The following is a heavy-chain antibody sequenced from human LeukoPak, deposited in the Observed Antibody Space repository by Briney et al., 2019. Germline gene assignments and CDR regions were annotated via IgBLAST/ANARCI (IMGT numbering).Heavy chain of an antibody. CDR1: GGSVSSGTYY. CDR3: ARRGGSGRSFDY. CDR2: IYYTGST. Sequence: PSVTLSLTCTVSGGSVSSGTYYWSWIRQPPGKGLEWIGYIYYTGSTNYNPSLKSRLTISVDTSKNQFSLKLSSVTAADTAVYYCARRGGSGRSFDYWGQGTLVTVSS. V-gene: IGHV4-61*01. J-gene: IGHJ4*02. D-gene: IGHD3-10*01.